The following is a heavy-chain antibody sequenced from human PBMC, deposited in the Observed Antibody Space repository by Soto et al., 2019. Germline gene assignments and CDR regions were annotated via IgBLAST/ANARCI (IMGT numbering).Heavy chain of an antibody. V-gene: IGHV3-23*01. Sequence: GGSLRLSCAASGFTFSAYAMSWVRQAPGKGLEWVSGIRGSGGITQYADSVKGRFTISRDNSKNTLYLQMNSLRAEDTAVYFCAKDLWELSYYFDYWGQGSLVPVSS. CDR3: AKDLWELSYYFDY. J-gene: IGHJ4*02. CDR1: GFTFSAYA. D-gene: IGHD1-26*01. CDR2: IRGSGGIT.